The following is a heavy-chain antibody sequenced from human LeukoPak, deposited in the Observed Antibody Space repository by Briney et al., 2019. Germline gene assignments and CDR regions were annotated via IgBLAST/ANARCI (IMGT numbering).Heavy chain of an antibody. Sequence: PGGSLRLSCAASGFTFRSYPMTWVRQAPGKGLEWVSSISGSASGIYYADSVKGRLTISRDNSNNTVYLQMNSLRAEDTAVYYCAREGPRGGQSHRDYLDYWGQGTPVTVSS. CDR3: AREGPRGGQSHRDYLDY. CDR1: GFTFRSYP. CDR2: ISGSASGI. V-gene: IGHV3-23*01. J-gene: IGHJ4*02. D-gene: IGHD4-23*01.